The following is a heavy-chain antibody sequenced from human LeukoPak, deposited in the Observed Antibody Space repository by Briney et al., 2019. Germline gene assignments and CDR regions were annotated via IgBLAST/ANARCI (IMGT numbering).Heavy chain of an antibody. V-gene: IGHV3-21*01. CDR1: GFTFSSYS. J-gene: IGHJ4*02. Sequence: PGGSLRLSCAASGFTFSSYSMNWVRQAPGKGLEWVSSISSSSSYIYYADSVRGRFTISRDNAKNSLYLQMNSLRAEDTAVYYCARDTKLYCSGGSCYGYFDYWGQGTLVTVSS. CDR3: ARDTKLYCSGGSCYGYFDY. D-gene: IGHD2-15*01. CDR2: ISSSSSYI.